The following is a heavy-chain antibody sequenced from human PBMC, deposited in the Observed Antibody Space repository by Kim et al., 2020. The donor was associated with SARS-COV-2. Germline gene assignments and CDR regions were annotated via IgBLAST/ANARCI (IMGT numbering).Heavy chain of an antibody. J-gene: IGHJ4*02. Sequence: AAPVKGRLPISRDDAKNTLYLQRNSLKTEDTAVYYCTTVRIITGTTYFDYWGQGTLVTVSS. CDR3: TTVRIITGTTYFDY. D-gene: IGHD1-7*01. V-gene: IGHV3-15*01.